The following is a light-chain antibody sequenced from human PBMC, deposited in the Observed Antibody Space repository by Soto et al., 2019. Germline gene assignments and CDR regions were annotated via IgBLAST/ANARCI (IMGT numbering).Light chain of an antibody. CDR2: DVS. J-gene: IGLJ1*01. CDR1: SSDIGDYNY. Sequence: QSALTQPASVSGSPGQSITISCVGTSSDIGDYNYVSWYQQHPGKVPKVIIYDVSNRPSGVSYRFSASKSGNSATLTISGLQAEHEADYYCCSYTRSGTLIFGTGTKLTVL. V-gene: IGLV2-14*01. CDR3: CSYTRSGTLI.